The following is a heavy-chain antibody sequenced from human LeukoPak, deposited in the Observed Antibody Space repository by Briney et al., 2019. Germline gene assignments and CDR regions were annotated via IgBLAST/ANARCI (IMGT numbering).Heavy chain of an antibody. J-gene: IGHJ5*02. D-gene: IGHD6-6*01. CDR1: GYTFTGYY. Sequence: ASVKVSCKASGYTFTGYYMHWVRQAPGQGLEWMGWINPNSGGTNYAQKFQGRVTMTRDTSISTAYMELSRLRSDDTAVYYCARGRGYGSSSEFYWFDPWGQGTLVTVSS. V-gene: IGHV1-2*02. CDR2: INPNSGGT. CDR3: ARGRGYGSSSEFYWFDP.